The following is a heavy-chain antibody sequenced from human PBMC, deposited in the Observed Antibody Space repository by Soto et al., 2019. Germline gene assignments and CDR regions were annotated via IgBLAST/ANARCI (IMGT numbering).Heavy chain of an antibody. V-gene: IGHV4-34*01. CDR2: INHSGST. Sequence: SETLSLTCAVYGGSFSGYYWSWIRQPPGKGLEWIGEINHSGSTNYNPSLKSRVTISVDTSKNQFSLKLSSVTAADTAVYYCARHLQPLDPWGQGTLVTVSS. D-gene: IGHD1-1*01. CDR3: ARHLQPLDP. CDR1: GGSFSGYY. J-gene: IGHJ5*02.